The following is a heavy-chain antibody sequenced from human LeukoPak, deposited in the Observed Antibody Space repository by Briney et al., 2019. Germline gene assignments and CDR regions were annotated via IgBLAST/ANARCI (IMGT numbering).Heavy chain of an antibody. CDR1: GGSISSYY. CDR2: IYYSGST. Sequence: SETLSLTCTVSGGSISSYYWSWIRQPPGKGLEWIGYIYYSGSTNYNPSLKSRVTISVDTSKNQFSLKLSSVTAADTAVYYCARRIVVSVPENNWFDPWGQGTLVTVSS. D-gene: IGHD3-22*01. J-gene: IGHJ5*02. CDR3: ARRIVVSVPENNWFDP. V-gene: IGHV4-59*01.